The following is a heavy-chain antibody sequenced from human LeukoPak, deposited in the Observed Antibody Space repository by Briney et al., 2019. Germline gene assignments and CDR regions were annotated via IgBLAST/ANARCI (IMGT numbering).Heavy chain of an antibody. V-gene: IGHV3-21*01. D-gene: IGHD5-12*01. J-gene: IGHJ4*02. CDR2: ISSSSSYI. CDR1: GVTFSSYS. CDR3: ARDIRSGYPFDY. Sequence: GGSLRLSCAASGVTFSSYSKNWVRQAPGKGLEWVSSISSSSSYIYYADSVKGRFTISRDNAKNSLYLQMNSLRAEDTAVYYCARDIRSGYPFDYWGQGTLVTVSS.